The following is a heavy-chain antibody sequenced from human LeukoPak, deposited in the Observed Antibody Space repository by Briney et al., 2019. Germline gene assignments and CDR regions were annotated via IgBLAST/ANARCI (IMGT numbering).Heavy chain of an antibody. Sequence: PGGSLRLSCAASGFTFSSYGMHWVRQAPGKGLEWVAVIWYDGSNKYYADSVKGRFTISRDNSKNTLYLQMNSLRAEDTAVYYCARDGRIAAAGGLDYWGQGTLVTVSS. CDR3: ARDGRIAAAGGLDY. V-gene: IGHV3-33*01. D-gene: IGHD6-13*01. CDR2: IWYDGSNK. J-gene: IGHJ4*02. CDR1: GFTFSSYG.